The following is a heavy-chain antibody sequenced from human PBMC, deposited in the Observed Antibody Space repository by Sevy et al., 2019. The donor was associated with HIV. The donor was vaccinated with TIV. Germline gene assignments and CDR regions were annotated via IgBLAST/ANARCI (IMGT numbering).Heavy chain of an antibody. CDR1: GFTFGDYA. CDR2: IRSKAYGGTT. CDR3: ARVYPGDFWRGYYGYYYYYYMDV. J-gene: IGHJ6*03. D-gene: IGHD3-3*01. V-gene: IGHV3-49*04. Sequence: GGSLRLSCTASGFTFGDYAMSWVRQAPGKGLEWVGFIRSKAYGGTTEYARYVKGRLTISKDDSKTIAYLQMNSLKTEELAVYYCARVYPGDFWRGYYGYYYYYYMDVWGKGTTVTVSS.